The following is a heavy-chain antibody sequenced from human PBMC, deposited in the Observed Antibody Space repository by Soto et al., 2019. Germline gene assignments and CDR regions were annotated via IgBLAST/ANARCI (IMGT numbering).Heavy chain of an antibody. J-gene: IGHJ4*02. D-gene: IGHD3-16*01. CDR1: GFTFSSYA. CDR2: ISGSGGST. V-gene: IGHV3-23*01. CDR3: AKAELRSHKYYLDY. Sequence: GGSLRFSCAASGFTFSSYAMSWVRQAPGKGLEWVSAISGSGGSTYYADSVKGRFTISRDNSKNTLYLQMNSLRAEDTAVYYCAKAELRSHKYYLDYWGQGTLVTVSS.